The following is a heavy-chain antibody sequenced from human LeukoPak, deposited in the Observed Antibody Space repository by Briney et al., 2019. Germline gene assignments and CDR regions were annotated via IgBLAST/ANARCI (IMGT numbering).Heavy chain of an antibody. V-gene: IGHV3-7*01. CDR3: ARLGLEVGGPNWFDP. D-gene: IGHD1-1*01. Sequence: GGSLRLSCAASGFTFSSYSMNWVRQAPGKGLEWVAHIKRDGSQKYYLDSVKGRFTISRDNAKNSLYLQMNSLRVEDTAVYYCARLGLEVGGPNWFDPWGQGTLVTVSS. J-gene: IGHJ5*02. CDR2: IKRDGSQK. CDR1: GFTFSSYS.